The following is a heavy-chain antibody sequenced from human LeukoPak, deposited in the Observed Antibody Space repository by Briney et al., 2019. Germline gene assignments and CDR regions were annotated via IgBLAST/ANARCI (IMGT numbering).Heavy chain of an antibody. CDR2: INPNSGGT. Sequence: ASVTVSCKASGYTFTGYYMHWVRQAPGQGLEWMGRINPNSGGTDYAQKFQGRVTMTRDTSISTAYMELSRLRSDDTAVYYCAKSSGYYLFSFDYWGQGTLVTVSS. J-gene: IGHJ4*02. V-gene: IGHV1-2*06. D-gene: IGHD3-22*01. CDR1: GYTFTGYY. CDR3: AKSSGYYLFSFDY.